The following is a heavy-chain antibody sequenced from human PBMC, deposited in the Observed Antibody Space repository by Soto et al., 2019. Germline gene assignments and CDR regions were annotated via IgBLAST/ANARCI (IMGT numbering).Heavy chain of an antibody. Sequence: PSETLSLTCTVSGGSISSGGYYWSWIRQHPGKGLEWIGYIYYSGSTYYNPSLKSRVTISVDTSKNQFSLKLSSVTAADTAVYYCARDKAYYYDSSGPPHQAFDIWGQGTMVTVSS. CDR3: ARDKAYYYDSSGPPHQAFDI. CDR2: IYYSGST. D-gene: IGHD3-22*01. J-gene: IGHJ3*02. V-gene: IGHV4-31*03. CDR1: GGSISSGGYY.